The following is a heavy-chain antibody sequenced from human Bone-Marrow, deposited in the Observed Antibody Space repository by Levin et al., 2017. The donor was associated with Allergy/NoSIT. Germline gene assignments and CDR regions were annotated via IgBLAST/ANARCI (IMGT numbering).Heavy chain of an antibody. CDR2: ISYDGSNK. Sequence: RGESLKISCAASGFTFSSYAMHWVRQAPGKGLEWVAVISYDGSNKYYADSVKGRFTISRDNSKNTLYLQMNSLRAEDTAVYYCAKLLWFGESVPPDFDYWGQGTLVTVSS. D-gene: IGHD3-10*01. CDR1: GFTFSSYA. V-gene: IGHV3-30-3*02. J-gene: IGHJ4*02. CDR3: AKLLWFGESVPPDFDY.